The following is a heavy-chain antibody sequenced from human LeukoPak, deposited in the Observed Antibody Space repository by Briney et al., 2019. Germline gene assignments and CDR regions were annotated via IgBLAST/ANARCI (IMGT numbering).Heavy chain of an antibody. V-gene: IGHV1-2*02. CDR1: GYSFTGYY. J-gene: IGHJ4*02. D-gene: IGHD6-19*01. Sequence: ATVKVSCKASGYSFTGYYMHWVRQAPGQGLEWMGWIIPNSGVTNYAQKFQGRVTLTRDTSISTAYMELSRLTSDDTAVYYCARDLGRDGSGWYPYHDYWGQGTRVTVSS. CDR2: IIPNSGVT. CDR3: ARDLGRDGSGWYPYHDY.